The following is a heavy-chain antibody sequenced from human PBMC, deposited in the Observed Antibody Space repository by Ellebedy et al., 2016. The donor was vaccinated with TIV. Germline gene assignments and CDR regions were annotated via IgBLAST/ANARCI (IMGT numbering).Heavy chain of an antibody. V-gene: IGHV3-66*01. D-gene: IGHD4-17*01. CDR1: GFSVSTNY. CDR2: IYSGGSA. Sequence: GESLKISCAASGFSVSTNYMSWVRQAPGKGLEWVSIIYSGGSAYYADSVKGRFAISRDNSRNTLYLQMNSLRAEDTAVYYCASRPDGDYHFLDYWGRGTLVTVSS. CDR3: ASRPDGDYHFLDY. J-gene: IGHJ4*02.